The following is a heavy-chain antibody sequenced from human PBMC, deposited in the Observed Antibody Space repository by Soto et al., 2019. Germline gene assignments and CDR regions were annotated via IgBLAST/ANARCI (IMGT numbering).Heavy chain of an antibody. Sequence: QVQLVQSGGEVKKPGASVRVSCQASGYPFNKFGIHWVRQAPGQGLEWLGRMSGRSGDPNWAPNVRDRINMSTDTSNNTVYLELRSLRSDFTAVYYCARECWHGAEKHYDGLDVWGKGTTVSVSS. J-gene: IGHJ6*04. V-gene: IGHV1-18*01. CDR3: ARECWHGAEKHYDGLDV. CDR2: MSGRSGDP. CDR1: GYPFNKFG. D-gene: IGHD3-16*01.